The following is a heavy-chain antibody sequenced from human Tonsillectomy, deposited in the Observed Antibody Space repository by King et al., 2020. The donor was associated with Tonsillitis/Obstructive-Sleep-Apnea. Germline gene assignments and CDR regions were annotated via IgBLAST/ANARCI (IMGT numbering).Heavy chain of an antibody. CDR3: ARDVPVYYYGMDV. CDR2: ISYDGSNK. V-gene: IGHV3-30*03. Sequence: VQLVESGGGVVQPGRSLRLSCAASGFTFSNYGMHWVRQAPGKGLEWVAVISYDGSNKYYADSVKGRFTISRDNSKNTLYLQMNSLRAEDTAVYYCARDVPVYYYGMDVWGQGTTVTVSS. J-gene: IGHJ6*02. D-gene: IGHD3-10*02. CDR1: GFTFSNYG.